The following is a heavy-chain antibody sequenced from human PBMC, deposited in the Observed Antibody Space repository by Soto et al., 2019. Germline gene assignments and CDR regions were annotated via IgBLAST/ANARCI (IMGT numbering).Heavy chain of an antibody. J-gene: IGHJ6*02. CDR3: AISTGTTTLYYYFSGMDA. CDR1: GGTFSSYT. Sequence: QVQLVQSGAEVKKPGSSVKVSCKASGGTFSSYTISWVRQAPGQGLEWMGRIIPILGIANYAQKFQGRVTITADKATSTAYMELSSLRSEDTAVYYCAISTGTTTLYYYFSGMDAWGQGTTVTVSS. D-gene: IGHD4-17*01. CDR2: IIPILGIA. V-gene: IGHV1-69*02.